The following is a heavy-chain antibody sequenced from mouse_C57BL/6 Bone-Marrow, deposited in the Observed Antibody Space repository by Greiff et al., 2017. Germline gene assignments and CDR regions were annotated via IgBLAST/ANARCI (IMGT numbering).Heavy chain of an antibody. CDR2: INPSSGYT. J-gene: IGHJ3*01. CDR3: ARYARAWLAY. Sequence: VQLQQPGAELAKPGASVKLSCKASGYTFTSYWMHWVKQRPGQGLEWIGYINPSSGYTKYNQKFKDKATLTADKSSSNAYMQLSSLTYGDSAVYYCARYARAWLAYWGQGTLVTGSA. V-gene: IGHV1-7*01. D-gene: IGHD3-1*01. CDR1: GYTFTSYW.